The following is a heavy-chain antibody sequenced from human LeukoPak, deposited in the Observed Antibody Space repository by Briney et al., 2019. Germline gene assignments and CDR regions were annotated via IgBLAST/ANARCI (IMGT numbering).Heavy chain of an antibody. CDR1: GFTVSSNY. Sequence: GGSLRLSCAASGFTVSSNYLSWVRQASGKGLEWVLVIYSGGTTYYAESVKSRFTISRDNSKNMLYLQMNSLGAEDTAVYYCATGYYWGQGTLVTVSS. V-gene: IGHV3-66*01. CDR2: IYSGGTT. J-gene: IGHJ4*02. CDR3: ATGYY. D-gene: IGHD1-14*01.